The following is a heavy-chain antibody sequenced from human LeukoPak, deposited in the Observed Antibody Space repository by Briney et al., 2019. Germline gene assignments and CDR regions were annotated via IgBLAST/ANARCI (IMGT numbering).Heavy chain of an antibody. CDR3: ARGPPYGSRSDFLDY. CDR2: ISDDASKT. D-gene: IGHD3-10*01. CDR1: GFAFRSYG. Sequence: TGGSLRLSCAASGFAFRSYGMTWVRQAPGKGLEWVSAISDDASKTYYADSVKGRFTISTDNAKNSLNLQMNSLRVEDTAVYYCARGPPYGSRSDFLDYWGLGTLVTVSS. J-gene: IGHJ4*02. V-gene: IGHV3-21*06.